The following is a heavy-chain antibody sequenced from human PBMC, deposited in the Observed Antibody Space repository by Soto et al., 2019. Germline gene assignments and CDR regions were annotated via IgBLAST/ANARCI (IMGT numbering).Heavy chain of an antibody. D-gene: IGHD6-13*01. V-gene: IGHV3-23*01. J-gene: IGHJ5*02. CDR3: AKDLLAAALWFGNWFGP. Sequence: GSLRLSCAASGFTFSSYAMSWVRQAPGKGLEWVSAISGSGGSTYYADSVKGRFTISGDNSKNTLYLQMNSLRAEDTAVYYCAKDLLAAALWFGNWFGPWGQGTLVTVSS. CDR2: ISGSGGST. CDR1: GFTFSSYA.